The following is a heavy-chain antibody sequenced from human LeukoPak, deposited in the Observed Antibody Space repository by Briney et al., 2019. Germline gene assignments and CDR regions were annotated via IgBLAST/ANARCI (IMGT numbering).Heavy chain of an antibody. CDR2: IYHSGST. Sequence: SQTLSLTCTVSGGSISSGGYYWSWIRQPPGKGLEWIGYIYHSGSTYYNPSLKSRVTISVDRSKNQFSLKLSFVTAADTAVYYCARDNFSSSSWSGWFDPWGQGTLVTVSS. J-gene: IGHJ5*02. D-gene: IGHD6-13*01. CDR1: GGSISSGGYY. V-gene: IGHV4-30-2*01. CDR3: ARDNFSSSSWSGWFDP.